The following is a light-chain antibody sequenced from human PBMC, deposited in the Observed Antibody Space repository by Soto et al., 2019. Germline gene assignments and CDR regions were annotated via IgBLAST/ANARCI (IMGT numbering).Light chain of an antibody. V-gene: IGKV3-15*01. CDR2: GAS. CDR1: QSTNNY. Sequence: EIVMTQSPATLSVSPGERATLSCRASQSTNNYLAWYQQKPGQAPRLLIDGASTRATGIPARFSGSGSVTEFTLTISSLQSEDFAVYYCQQYNNWPLTFGGGTKVEIK. J-gene: IGKJ4*01. CDR3: QQYNNWPLT.